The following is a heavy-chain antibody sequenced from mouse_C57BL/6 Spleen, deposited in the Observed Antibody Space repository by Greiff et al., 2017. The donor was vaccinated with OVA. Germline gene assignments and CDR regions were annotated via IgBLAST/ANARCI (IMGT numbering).Heavy chain of an antibody. D-gene: IGHD2-3*01. CDR1: GFNIKDYY. J-gene: IGHJ3*01. V-gene: IGHV14-2*01. Sequence: EVQLQQSGAELVKPGASVKLSCTASGFNIKDYYMHWVQQRTEQGLEWIGRIDPEDGETKYAPKFQGEATITADTASNTAYLQFSSLTSEGTAVYYFARDYDGYSWFAYWGQGTLVTVAA. CDR3: ARDYDGYSWFAY. CDR2: IDPEDGET.